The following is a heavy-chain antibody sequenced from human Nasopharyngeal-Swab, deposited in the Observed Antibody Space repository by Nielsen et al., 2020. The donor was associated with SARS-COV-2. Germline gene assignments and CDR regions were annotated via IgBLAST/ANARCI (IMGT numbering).Heavy chain of an antibody. V-gene: IGHV4-59*08. J-gene: IGHJ3*02. CDR1: GGSISSYY. D-gene: IGHD6-19*01. CDR3: ARQGGSSGWSGVAFDI. CDR2: IYYSGST. Sequence: SETLSLTCTVSGGSISSYYWSWIRQPPGKGLEWIGYIYYSGSTNYNPSLKSRVTISVDTSKNQLSLKLSSVTAADTAVYYCARQGGSSGWSGVAFDIWGQGTMVTVSS.